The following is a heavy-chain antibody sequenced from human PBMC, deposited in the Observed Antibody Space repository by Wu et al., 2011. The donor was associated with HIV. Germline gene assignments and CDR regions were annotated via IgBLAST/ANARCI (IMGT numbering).Heavy chain of an antibody. Sequence: QVQLVQSGAEVKKPGASVKVSCKASGYTFNTYAISWVRQAPGQGLEWMGWISPYDGDTKYPQKLQGRVTMTTDTSTSTAYMELRSLRSDDTAVYYCASQPDTTMTGYYYYGMDVWGRRDQSHRLL. D-gene: IGHD1-14*01. CDR2: ISPYDGDT. CDR1: GYTFNTYA. J-gene: IGHJ6*02. V-gene: IGHV1-18*01. CDR3: ASQPDTTMTGYYYYGMDV.